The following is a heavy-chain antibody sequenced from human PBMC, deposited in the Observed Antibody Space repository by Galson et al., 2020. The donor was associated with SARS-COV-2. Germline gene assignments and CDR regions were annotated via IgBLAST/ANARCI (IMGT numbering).Heavy chain of an antibody. Sequence: GGSLRLSFAASGFSFSYYGMHWVRQVPGKGLEWVAFTTNDGTNTYYADSVKGRFTVSRDNSKNTLDLQMNSLRAEDTAVYFCAKGRNLGYCSSTRCLEHDGFDIWGQGTLVTASA. CDR2: TTNDGTNT. D-gene: IGHD2-2*01. CDR1: GFSFSYYG. CDR3: AKGRNLGYCSSTRCLEHDGFDI. J-gene: IGHJ3*02. V-gene: IGHV3-30*18.